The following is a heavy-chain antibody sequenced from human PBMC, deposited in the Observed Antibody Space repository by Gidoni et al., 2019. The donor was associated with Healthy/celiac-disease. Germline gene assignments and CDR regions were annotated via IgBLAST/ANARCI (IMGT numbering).Heavy chain of an antibody. V-gene: IGHV1-8*01. CDR3: ARAPGGQWLVRRALDY. CDR2: MNPNSGNT. CDR1: GYTFTSYD. J-gene: IGHJ4*02. D-gene: IGHD6-19*01. Sequence: QVQLVQSGAEVKKPGASVKVSCKASGYTFTSYDINWVRQATGQGLEWMGWMNPNSGNTGDAQKFQGRVTMTRNTSISTAYMELSSLRSEDTAVYYCARAPGGQWLVRRALDYWGQGTLVTVSS.